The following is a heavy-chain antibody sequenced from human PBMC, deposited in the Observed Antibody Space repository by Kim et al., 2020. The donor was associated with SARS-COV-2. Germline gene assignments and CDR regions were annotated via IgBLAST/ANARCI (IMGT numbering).Heavy chain of an antibody. CDR2: INAGNGNT. V-gene: IGHV1-3*01. CDR3: ARDRPLLRYFDWHLEGAWFDP. D-gene: IGHD3-9*01. Sequence: ASVKVSCKASGYTFTSYAMHWVRQAPGQRLEWMGWINAGNGNTKYSQKFQGRVTITRDTSASTAYMELSSLRSEDTAVYYCARDRPLLRYFDWHLEGAWFDPWGQGTLVTVSS. CDR1: GYTFTSYA. J-gene: IGHJ5*02.